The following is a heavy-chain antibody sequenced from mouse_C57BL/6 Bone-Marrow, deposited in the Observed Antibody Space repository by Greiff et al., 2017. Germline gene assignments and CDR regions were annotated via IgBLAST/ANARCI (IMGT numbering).Heavy chain of an antibody. V-gene: IGHV1-26*01. D-gene: IGHD4-1*02. CDR2: INPNNGGT. J-gene: IGHJ3*01. CDR1: GYTFTDYY. Sequence: EVQLQQSGPELVKPGASVKISCKASGYTFTDYYMNWVKQSHGKSLEWIGDINPNNGGTSYNQKFKGKATLTVDKASSTAYLELRSLTSEDSAVYYCARPRGQLLFAYWGKGTLVTVSA. CDR3: ARPRGQLLFAY.